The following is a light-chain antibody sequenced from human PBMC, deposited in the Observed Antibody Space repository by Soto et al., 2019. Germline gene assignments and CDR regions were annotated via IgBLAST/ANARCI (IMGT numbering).Light chain of an antibody. CDR2: AAS. CDR1: QSISNH. J-gene: IGKJ1*01. V-gene: IGKV1-39*01. CDR3: QQSYSSPPT. Sequence: DLQMTQSASTLSASLGDRVTITCGASQSISNHLNWYQQKPGKAPKLLIFAASSLQSGVPSRFSGSRYGPDFNLTISSLQTEDFATYYCQQSYSSPPTFGQGTKVDIK.